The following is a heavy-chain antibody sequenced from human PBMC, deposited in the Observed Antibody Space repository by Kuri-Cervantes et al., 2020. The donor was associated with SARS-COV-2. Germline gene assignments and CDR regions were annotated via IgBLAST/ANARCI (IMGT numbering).Heavy chain of an antibody. Sequence: GESLKISCAASGFAFSTYAMSWVRQVPGKGLQWVASISESASVTHYADFIRGRFTISRDNGRNTIDLHMSSLRVEDTAIYYCAKAEALSEFGYYFYAMDVWGQGTTVTVSS. D-gene: IGHD3-16*01. CDR2: ISESASVT. J-gene: IGHJ6*02. CDR3: AKAEALSEFGYYFYAMDV. V-gene: IGHV3-23*01. CDR1: GFAFSTYA.